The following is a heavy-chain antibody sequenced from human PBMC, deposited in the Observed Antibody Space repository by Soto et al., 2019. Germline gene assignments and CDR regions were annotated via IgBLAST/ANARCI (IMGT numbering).Heavy chain of an antibody. Sequence: ASVKGSCKASGYTFNNYGITWVRQAPGQGLEWLGWISVYNGNKNYAKKVQGRVSMTADTSTSTAHMELRSLQSDDTAVYFCARVAITLIRGLKVDFYSMDVWGQGTTVDVS. CDR2: ISVYNGNK. J-gene: IGHJ6*02. V-gene: IGHV1-18*01. CDR3: ARVAITLIRGLKVDFYSMDV. D-gene: IGHD3-10*01. CDR1: GYTFNNYG.